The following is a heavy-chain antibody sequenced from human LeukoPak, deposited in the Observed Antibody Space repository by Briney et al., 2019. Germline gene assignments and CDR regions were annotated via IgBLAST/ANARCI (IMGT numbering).Heavy chain of an antibody. D-gene: IGHD3-9*01. V-gene: IGHV3-23*01. J-gene: IGHJ3*02. CDR2: ISDRGDST. CDR1: GFSVTTYA. Sequence: PGGSLRLSCAASGFSVTTYAMGWVRQAPGKVLEWVSVISDRGDSTHYADSVKGRFTISRDSSKNTLYLQMNSLRGEDTAAYYCAKGRWGLTINNFDIWGQGTMVTVSS. CDR3: AKGRWGLTINNFDI.